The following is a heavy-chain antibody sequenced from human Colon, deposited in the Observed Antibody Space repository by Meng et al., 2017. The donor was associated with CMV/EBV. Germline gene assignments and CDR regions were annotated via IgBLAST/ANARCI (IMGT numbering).Heavy chain of an antibody. CDR1: GLTLSSMY. CDR3: ARGRRYCTNSRCYFFDH. V-gene: IGHV3-66*02. Sequence: GGSLRLSCAGSGLTLSSMYMHWVRQAPGKGLEWVSVFYSGNSTDYADSLKGRFTVSRDNSKNTLYLQMNSLRAEDTAIYYCARGRRYCTNSRCYFFDHWGQGTLVTVSS. D-gene: IGHD2-8*01. CDR2: FYSGNST. J-gene: IGHJ4*02.